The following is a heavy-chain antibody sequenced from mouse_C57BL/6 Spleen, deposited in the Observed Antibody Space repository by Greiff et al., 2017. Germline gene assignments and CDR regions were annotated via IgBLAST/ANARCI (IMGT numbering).Heavy chain of an antibody. J-gene: IGHJ2*01. D-gene: IGHD2-4*01. CDR1: GFTFSDYG. V-gene: IGHV5-17*01. CDR3: ARDYDYDRVYYFDY. Sequence: EVKVVESGGGLVKPGGSLKLSCAASGFTFSDYGMHWIRQAPEKGLEWVAYISSGSSTIYYADTVKGRFTISRDNAKNTLFLQMTSLRSEDTAMYYCARDYDYDRVYYFDYWGQGTTLTVSS. CDR2: ISSGSSTI.